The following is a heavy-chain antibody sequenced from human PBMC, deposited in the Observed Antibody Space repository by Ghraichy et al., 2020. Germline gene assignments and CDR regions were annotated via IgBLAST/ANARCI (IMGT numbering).Heavy chain of an antibody. V-gene: IGHV4-31*03. CDR3: ARDYMRENYYYGMDV. D-gene: IGHD1-26*01. CDR1: GGSISSGGYY. CDR2: IYYSGST. J-gene: IGHJ6*02. Sequence: SETLSLTCTVSGGSISSGGYYWSWIRQHPGKGLEWIGYIYYSGSTYYNPSLKSRVTISVDTSKNQFSLKLSSVTAADTAVYYCARDYMRENYYYGMDVWGQGTTVTVSS.